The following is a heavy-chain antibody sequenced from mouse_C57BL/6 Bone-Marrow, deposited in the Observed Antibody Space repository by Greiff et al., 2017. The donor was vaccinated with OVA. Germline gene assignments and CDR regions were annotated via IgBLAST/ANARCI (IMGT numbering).Heavy chain of an antibody. CDR1: GFTFSDYY. CDR2: ISNGGGST. Sequence: EVQLVESGGGLVQPGGSLKLSCAASGFTFSDYYMYWVRQTPEKRLEWVAYISNGGGSTYYPDTVKGRFTISRDNAKNTLYLQMSRLKSEDTAMYYCARHNYGSSYGYFEVWGTGTTVTVAS. D-gene: IGHD1-1*01. V-gene: IGHV5-12*01. CDR3: ARHNYGSSYGYFEV. J-gene: IGHJ1*03.